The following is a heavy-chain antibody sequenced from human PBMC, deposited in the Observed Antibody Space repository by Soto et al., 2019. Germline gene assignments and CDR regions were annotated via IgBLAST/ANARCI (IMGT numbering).Heavy chain of an antibody. CDR3: ARGGGSTDYVANYYFDD. D-gene: IGHD4-17*01. CDR1: GGSLSSGSFS. V-gene: IGHV4-30-2*01. CDR2: INYSGNT. Sequence: QLRLQESGSGLVKPSQTLSLTCTVSGGSLSSGSFSWGWIRQPPGKGLEWIGYINYSGNTYYNPSLRRRVTPSRDMFTNQFSLELGFVTGAGAAVDYCARGGGSTDYVANYYFDDWGRGTLVTVSS. J-gene: IGHJ4*02.